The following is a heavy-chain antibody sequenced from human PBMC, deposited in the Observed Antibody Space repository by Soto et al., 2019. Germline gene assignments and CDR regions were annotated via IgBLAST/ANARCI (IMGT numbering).Heavy chain of an antibody. V-gene: IGHV1-24*01. Sequence: ASVKVSCKVSGYTLTELSMHWVRQAPGKGLEWMGGFDPEDGETIYAQKFQGRVTMTEDTSTDTAYMELSSLRSEDTAVYYCARGEWERGTGTTYYYYYGMDVWGQGTAVTVSS. CDR1: GYTLTELS. D-gene: IGHD1-7*01. J-gene: IGHJ6*02. CDR2: FDPEDGET. CDR3: ARGEWERGTGTTYYYYYGMDV.